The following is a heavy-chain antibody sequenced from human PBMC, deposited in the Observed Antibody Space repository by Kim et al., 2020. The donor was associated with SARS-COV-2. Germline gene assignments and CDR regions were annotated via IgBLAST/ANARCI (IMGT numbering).Heavy chain of an antibody. Sequence: GGSLRLSCAASGFTFSSYSMNWVRQAPGKGLEWVSSISSSSSYIYYADSVKGRFTISRDNAKNSLYLQMNSLRAEDTAVYYCARANRGSSWYYFDYWGQGTLVTVSS. CDR2: ISSSSSYI. CDR3: ARANRGSSWYYFDY. J-gene: IGHJ4*02. CDR1: GFTFSSYS. V-gene: IGHV3-21*01. D-gene: IGHD6-13*01.